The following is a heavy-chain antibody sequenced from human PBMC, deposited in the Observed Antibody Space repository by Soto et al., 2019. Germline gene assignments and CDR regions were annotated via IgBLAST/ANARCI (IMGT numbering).Heavy chain of an antibody. D-gene: IGHD1-1*01. V-gene: IGHV1-2*02. CDR2: IKPNSGAT. Sequence: QVQLVQSGAEVKKPGASVKVSCKASGYTFSDHYIHWVRQAPGQGLEWMGWIKPNSGATNYLQKFQGRVTMTRDTSISTSYMEVSRLTSDDTAVYYCVRAVAATGTAVDTFDIWGQGTMVTVSS. J-gene: IGHJ3*02. CDR3: VRAVAATGTAVDTFDI. CDR1: GYTFSDHY.